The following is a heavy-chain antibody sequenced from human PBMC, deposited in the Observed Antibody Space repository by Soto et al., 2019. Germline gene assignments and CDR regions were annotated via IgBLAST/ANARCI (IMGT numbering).Heavy chain of an antibody. Sequence: QVHLVQSGAEVKKPGASVKVSCKASGYTFTSYGITWVRQAPGQGLERMGWISAHNGNTDYAQKLQGRVIVTRDTSTSTAYMELGSLISDDTAVYYGARGRYGDYWGQGALVTVSS. CDR3: ARGRYGDY. D-gene: IGHD1-1*01. V-gene: IGHV1-18*01. CDR2: ISAHNGNT. J-gene: IGHJ4*02. CDR1: GYTFTSYG.